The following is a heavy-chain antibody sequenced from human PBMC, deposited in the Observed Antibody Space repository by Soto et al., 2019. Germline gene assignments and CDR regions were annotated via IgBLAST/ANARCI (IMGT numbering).Heavy chain of an antibody. J-gene: IGHJ6*02. CDR1: GGSFSGYY. Sequence: QVQLQQWGAGLLKPSETLSLTCAVYGGSFSGYYWSWIRQPPGKGLEWIGEINHSGSTNYNPSLKSRVTISVDTSKNQFSLKLSSVTAADTAVYYSARSMVRGVSNKYYYYGMDVWGQGTTVTVSS. D-gene: IGHD3-10*01. CDR2: INHSGST. V-gene: IGHV4-34*01. CDR3: ARSMVRGVSNKYYYYGMDV.